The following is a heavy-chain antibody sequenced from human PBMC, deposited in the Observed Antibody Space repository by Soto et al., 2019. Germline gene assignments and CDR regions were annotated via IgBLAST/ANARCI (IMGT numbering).Heavy chain of an antibody. CDR1: GGTFSSYA. Sequence: GASVKVSCKASGGTFSSYAISWVRQAPGQGLEWMGGIIPIFGTANYAQKFQGRVTITADESTSTAYMELSSLRSEDTAVYYCARFPTMGEYDYYYNGMDVWGQGTTVTVSS. D-gene: IGHD3-10*01. J-gene: IGHJ6*02. V-gene: IGHV1-69*13. CDR3: ARFPTMGEYDYYYNGMDV. CDR2: IIPIFGTA.